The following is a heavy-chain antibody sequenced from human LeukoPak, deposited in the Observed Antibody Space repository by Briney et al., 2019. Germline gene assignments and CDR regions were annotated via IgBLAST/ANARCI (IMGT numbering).Heavy chain of an antibody. V-gene: IGHV3-74*01. CDR2: INSDGSKT. CDR3: AREGSLGYYFDY. J-gene: IGHJ4*02. D-gene: IGHD3-10*01. CDR1: GFFFNTYW. Sequence: GGSLRLSCAASGFFFNTYWMHWVRQAPGKGLVWVSRINSDGSKTSHADSVKGRFTISRDNAKNTLYLQMNGLRAEDTAVYYCAREGSLGYYFDYWGRGTLVTVSS.